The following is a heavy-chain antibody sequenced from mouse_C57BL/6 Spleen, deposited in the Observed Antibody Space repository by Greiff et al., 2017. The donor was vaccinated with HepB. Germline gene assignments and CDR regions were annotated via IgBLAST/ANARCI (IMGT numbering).Heavy chain of an antibody. V-gene: IGHV5-17*01. CDR2: ISSGSSTI. J-gene: IGHJ2*01. Sequence: DVQLQESGGGLVKPGGSLKLSCAASGFTFSDYGMHWVRQAPEKGLEWVAYISSGSSTIYYADTVKGRFTISRDNAKNTLFLQMTSLRSEDTAMYYCAREGNWDHFDYWGQGTTLTVSS. CDR1: GFTFSDYG. D-gene: IGHD4-1*01. CDR3: AREGNWDHFDY.